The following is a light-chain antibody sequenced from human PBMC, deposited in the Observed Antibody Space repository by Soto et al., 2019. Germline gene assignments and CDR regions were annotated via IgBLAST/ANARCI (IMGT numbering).Light chain of an antibody. CDR2: DAS. J-gene: IGKJ1*01. Sequence: DIQMTQSPSTLSASVGDRVTITCRASQSISSWLAWYQQKPGKAPKLLIYDASSLESGVPSRFSGSRSGTEFTLSVSSLQPDDFATYCCQQYNSFSWTFGQGTKVEIK. V-gene: IGKV1-5*01. CDR1: QSISSW. CDR3: QQYNSFSWT.